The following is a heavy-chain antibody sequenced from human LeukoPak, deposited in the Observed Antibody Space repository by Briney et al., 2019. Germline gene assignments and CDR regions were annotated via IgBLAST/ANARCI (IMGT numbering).Heavy chain of an antibody. CDR3: ARRTRSFSYTYGDAYYYYYMDV. Sequence: SETLSLTCTVSGGSLSGFYWSWIRQPPGKGLEWIGYIYNSGSTDYNPSLKSRVTISEDTSNNQFSLKLNFVTAADTAVYYCARRTRSFSYTYGDAYYYYYMDVWGKGTTVIVS. V-gene: IGHV4-59*08. CDR1: GGSLSGFY. CDR2: IYNSGST. D-gene: IGHD5-18*01. J-gene: IGHJ6*03.